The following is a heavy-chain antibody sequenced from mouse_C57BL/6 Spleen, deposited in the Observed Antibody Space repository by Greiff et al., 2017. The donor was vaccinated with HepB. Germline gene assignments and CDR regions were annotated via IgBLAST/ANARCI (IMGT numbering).Heavy chain of an antibody. CDR2: INPNNGGT. CDR1: GYTFTDYY. CDR3: ARDYYGSRPLFDY. V-gene: IGHV1-26*01. J-gene: IGHJ2*01. Sequence: VQLQQSGPELVKPGASVKISCKASGYTFTDYYMNWVKQSHGKSLEWIGDINPNNGGTSYNQKFKGKATLTVDKSSSTAYMELRSLTSEDSAVYYCARDYYGSRPLFDYWGQGTTLTVSS. D-gene: IGHD1-1*01.